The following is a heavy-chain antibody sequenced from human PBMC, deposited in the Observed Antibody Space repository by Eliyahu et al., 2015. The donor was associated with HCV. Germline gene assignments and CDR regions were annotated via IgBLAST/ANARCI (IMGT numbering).Heavy chain of an antibody. CDR3: ARVPTKAVADP. V-gene: IGHV4-34*01. CDR1: GGSFSGYY. J-gene: IGHJ5*02. CDR2: INHSGST. Sequence: QVQLQQWGAGLLKPSETLSLTCAVYGGSFSGYYWNWIRQPPGKGLEWIGEINHSGSTNYNPSLKSRVTISVDTSKNQFSLRLSSVTAADTAVYYCARVPTKAVADPWGQGTLVTVSS. D-gene: IGHD6-19*01.